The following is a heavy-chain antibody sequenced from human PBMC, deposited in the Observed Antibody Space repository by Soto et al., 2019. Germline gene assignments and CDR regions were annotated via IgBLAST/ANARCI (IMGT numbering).Heavy chain of an antibody. V-gene: IGHV2-5*02. CDR2: IYWDDNE. CDR3: VYRDFGAYFFQF. D-gene: IGHD4-17*01. CDR1: GFSLTTQGVH. J-gene: IGHJ4*02. Sequence: QLTLKQSGSTLLKPTQTLTLTCTFSGFSLTTQGVHVGWIRHPPGKALEWLALIYWDDNEVYSPSLKNRLTITKDTSKSQVVLTLATVDPVDTATYYCVYRDFGAYFFQFWGQGILVNVSS.